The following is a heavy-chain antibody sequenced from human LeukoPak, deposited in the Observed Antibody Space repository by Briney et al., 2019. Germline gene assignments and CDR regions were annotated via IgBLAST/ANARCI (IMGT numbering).Heavy chain of an antibody. CDR2: ISGSGGST. Sequence: GGSLRLSCAASGFTFSSYAMSWVRQAPGKGLEWVSAISGSGGSTYYADSVKGRFTISRDNSKNTLYLQMNSLRAEDTAVYYCAKVNRDYVWGSYRFPNWFDPWGQGTLVIVSS. CDR1: GFTFSSYA. D-gene: IGHD3-16*02. V-gene: IGHV3-23*01. J-gene: IGHJ5*02. CDR3: AKVNRDYVWGSYRFPNWFDP.